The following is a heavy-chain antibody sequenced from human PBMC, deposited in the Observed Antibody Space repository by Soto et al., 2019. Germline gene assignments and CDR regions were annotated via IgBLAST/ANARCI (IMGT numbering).Heavy chain of an antibody. CDR3: ACYCCSGSYAFDI. J-gene: IGHJ3*02. CDR2: ISSSGSTK. Sequence: GGSLRLSCAASGFTFSSYEMNWVRQAPGKGLEWVSYISSSGSTKYYADSVKGRFTISRDNAKNSLYLQMNSLRAEDTAVYYCACYCCSGSYAFDIWGQGTMVTVSS. CDR1: GFTFSSYE. V-gene: IGHV3-48*03. D-gene: IGHD3-10*01.